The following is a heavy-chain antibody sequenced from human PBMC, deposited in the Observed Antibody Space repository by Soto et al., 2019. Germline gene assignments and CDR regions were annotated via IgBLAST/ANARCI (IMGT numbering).Heavy chain of an antibody. CDR3: AHSIAAAGPFDY. J-gene: IGHJ4*02. CDR2: IDWDDDK. CDR1: GFALSTSGMR. D-gene: IGHD6-13*01. V-gene: IGHV2-70*04. Sequence: SGPTLVNPTQTLTLTCTFSGFALSTSGMRVSWIRQPPGKALEWLARIDWDDDKFYSTSLKTRLTISKDTSKNQVVLTMTNMDPVDTATYYCAHSIAAAGPFDYWGQGTLVTVS.